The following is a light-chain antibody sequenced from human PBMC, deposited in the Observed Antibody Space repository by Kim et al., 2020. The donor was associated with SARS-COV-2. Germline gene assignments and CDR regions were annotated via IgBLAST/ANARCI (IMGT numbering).Light chain of an antibody. CDR2: EAS. J-gene: IGKJ5*01. V-gene: IGKV1-13*02. CDR1: QGINTA. CDR3: QQFSSYTIT. Sequence: ASVGDRVAITGRASQGINTALAWYQQKPGKAPRLLLYEASTLRPGVPSRFSGSGSGTQFSLTISSLQPEDFATYFCQQFSSYTITFGQGTRLEIK.